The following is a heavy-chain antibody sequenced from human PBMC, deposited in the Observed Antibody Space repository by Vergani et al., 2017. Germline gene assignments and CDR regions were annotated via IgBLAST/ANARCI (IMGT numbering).Heavy chain of an antibody. CDR2: INHSGST. CDR1: GGSFSGYY. CDR3: ARVGDRKDSSGYYYDY. V-gene: IGHV4-34*01. Sequence: QVQLQQWGAGLLKPSETLSLTCAVYGGSFSGYYWSWIRQPPGKGLEWIGEINHSGSTNYNPSLKSRVTISVDTSKNQFSLKLSSVTAADTAVYYCARVGDRKDSSGYYYDYWGQGTLVTVSS. D-gene: IGHD3-22*01. J-gene: IGHJ4*02.